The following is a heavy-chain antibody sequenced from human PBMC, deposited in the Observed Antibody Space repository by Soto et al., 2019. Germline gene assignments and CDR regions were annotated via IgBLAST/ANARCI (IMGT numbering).Heavy chain of an antibody. D-gene: IGHD5-18*01. Sequence: EVHLVESGGGLVQPGGSLRLSCAASGFTFSRYSMNWVRQAPGKGLEWVSYISSTSGTIYYADSVKGRFTISRDNAKNSLYLQMNRLRDEDTAVYYCARDFSGYSFGYGYWGQGTLVTVSS. CDR2: ISSTSGTI. V-gene: IGHV3-48*02. J-gene: IGHJ4*02. CDR1: GFTFSRYS. CDR3: ARDFSGYSFGYGY.